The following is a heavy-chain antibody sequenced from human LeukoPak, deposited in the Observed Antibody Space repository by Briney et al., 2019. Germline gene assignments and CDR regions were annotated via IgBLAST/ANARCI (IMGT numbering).Heavy chain of an antibody. CDR2: IYYSGST. D-gene: IGHD3-10*01. V-gene: IGHV4-59*01. CDR3: AREDITMVRGAPSYYYYYMDV. Sequence: KTSETLSLTCTVSGSSISSYYWSWIRQPPGKGLEWIGYIYYSGSTNYNPSLKSRVTISVDTSKNQFSLKLSSVTAADTAVYYCAREDITMVRGAPSYYYYYMDVWGKGTTVTVSS. J-gene: IGHJ6*03. CDR1: GSSISSYY.